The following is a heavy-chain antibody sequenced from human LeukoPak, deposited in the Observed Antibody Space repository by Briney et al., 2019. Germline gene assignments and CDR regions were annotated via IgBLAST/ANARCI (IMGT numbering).Heavy chain of an antibody. V-gene: IGHV1-2*02. CDR1: TFTGHN. J-gene: IGHJ4*02. CDR3: VVSVQAPATPAFDC. D-gene: IGHD3-22*01. Sequence: ASVKVSCTHTFTGHNIHWVRQAPGQRLEFVAWINPTSGDIKDAQKFQGRVTMTRDTSINTVYMELSSLTSDDADLYYCVVSVQAPATPAFDCWGQGTRVTVSP. CDR2: INPTSGDI.